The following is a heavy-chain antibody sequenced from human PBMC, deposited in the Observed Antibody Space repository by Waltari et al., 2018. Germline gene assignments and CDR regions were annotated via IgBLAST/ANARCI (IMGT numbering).Heavy chain of an antibody. CDR2: VRGSSRST. CDR3: AKVEGGIVTRYYALDI. Sequence: EVQLLESGGGLVQPGGSLRLSCAASGFTFGNSALGWVRQEPGKGLQWSSGVRGSSRSTYYADSVKGRFTISRDNSKKTLYLQMSRLRVEDTAVYFCAKVEGGIVTRYYALDIWGQGTMVTVSS. D-gene: IGHD3-16*02. CDR1: GFTFGNSA. J-gene: IGHJ3*02. V-gene: IGHV3-23*01.